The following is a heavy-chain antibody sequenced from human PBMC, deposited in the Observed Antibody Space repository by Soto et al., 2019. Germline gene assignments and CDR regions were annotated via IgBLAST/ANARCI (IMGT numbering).Heavy chain of an antibody. D-gene: IGHD6-19*01. CDR3: ANLVAGSGWYLWFDP. Sequence: QVQLVQSGAEVKKPGSSVKVSCKASGGTFSSYAISWVRQAPGQGLEWMGGIIPIFGTANYAQKFQGRVTITADEPTSTAYVELSSLRAEDTAVDYGANLVAGSGWYLWFDPWGQGTLVTVSS. J-gene: IGHJ5*02. V-gene: IGHV1-69*12. CDR1: GGTFSSYA. CDR2: IIPIFGTA.